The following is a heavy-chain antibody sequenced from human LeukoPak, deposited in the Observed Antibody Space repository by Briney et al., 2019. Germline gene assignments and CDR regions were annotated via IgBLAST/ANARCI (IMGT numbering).Heavy chain of an antibody. D-gene: IGHD2-21*02. J-gene: IGHJ3*02. V-gene: IGHV3-33*01. CDR2: TWYDESNK. CDR3: ARDLWCGADCYGTFDI. Sequence: PGRSLRLSYAASGFIFSNYGMHWVRQAPGKGLEWVALTWYDESNKYYADSVKGRFTISRDNSKNTLYLQMNSLRAEDTAVYYCARDLWCGADCYGTFDIWGQGTMVSVSS. CDR1: GFIFSNYG.